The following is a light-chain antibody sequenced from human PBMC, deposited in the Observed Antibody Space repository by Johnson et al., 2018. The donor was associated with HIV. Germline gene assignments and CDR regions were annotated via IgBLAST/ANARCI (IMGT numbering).Light chain of an antibody. CDR1: TCDIWNNY. V-gene: IGLV1-51*01. CDR2: DNN. Sequence: QSVLTQSPSVSAAPGQKVTISCSGNTCDIWNNYVSCHQQLPGTAPKLLIYDNNKRPSGIPDRISGSKSGTSATLGITGLQTGDAADYYCETWDSRLIAGHVFVTGTKVTVL. J-gene: IGLJ1*01. CDR3: ETWDSRLIAGHV.